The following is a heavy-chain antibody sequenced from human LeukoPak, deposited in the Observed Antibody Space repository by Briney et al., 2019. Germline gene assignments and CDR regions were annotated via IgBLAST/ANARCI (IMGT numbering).Heavy chain of an antibody. CDR1: GFTFSSYW. J-gene: IGHJ4*02. D-gene: IGHD6-13*01. Sequence: QPGGSLRLSCVASGFTFSSYWMSWFRQAPGKGLEWVANIKLDGSGRYYVGSVKGRFTISRDDAKNSLYLQMDSLRADDTAVYYCGRISSSYYFFDHWGQGTLVTVSS. V-gene: IGHV3-7*01. CDR2: IKLDGSGR. CDR3: GRISSSYYFFDH.